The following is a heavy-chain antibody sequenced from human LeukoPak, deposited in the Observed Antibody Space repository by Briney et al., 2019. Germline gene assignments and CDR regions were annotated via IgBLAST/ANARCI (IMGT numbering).Heavy chain of an antibody. Sequence: SETLSLTCTVSGDSISGSHWSWVRQPPGKGLEWIGNIHYSGIINYNPSLKSRVTISVDTSKNQFSLKLNTVTAADTAVYYCARGSGWFNYWGQGTLVTVSS. CDR3: ARGSGWFNY. J-gene: IGHJ4*02. CDR1: GDSISGSH. V-gene: IGHV4-59*01. D-gene: IGHD6-19*01. CDR2: IHYSGII.